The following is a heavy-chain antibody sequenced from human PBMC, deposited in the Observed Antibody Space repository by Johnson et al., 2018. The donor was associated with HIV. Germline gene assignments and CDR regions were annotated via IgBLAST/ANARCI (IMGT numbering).Heavy chain of an antibody. Sequence: VQLVESGGGVERRGGSLRLSCAASGFTFDDYGMSWVRQAPGKGLEWVSGINWNGGSTGHADSVKGRFTISRDNAKNSLFLQMNSLRAEDTAVYYCAREGGALDAFDIWGQGTMVTVSS. CDR3: AREGGALDAFDI. D-gene: IGHD1-26*01. CDR2: INWNGGST. J-gene: IGHJ3*02. V-gene: IGHV3-20*04. CDR1: GFTFDDYG.